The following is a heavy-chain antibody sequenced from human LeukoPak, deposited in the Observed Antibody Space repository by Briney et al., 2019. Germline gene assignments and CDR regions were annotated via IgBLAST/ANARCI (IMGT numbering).Heavy chain of an antibody. D-gene: IGHD3-10*01. CDR2: ISGDGGST. CDR1: GXTFDDYA. Sequence: PGGSLRLSCAASGXTFDDYAVHWVRQAPGKGLEWVYLISGDGGSTYYADSVKGRFTISRDNSKNSLYLQMNSLRTEDTALYYCAGGGNPYYFDYWGQGTLVTVSS. J-gene: IGHJ4*02. V-gene: IGHV3-43*02. CDR3: AGGGNPYYFDY.